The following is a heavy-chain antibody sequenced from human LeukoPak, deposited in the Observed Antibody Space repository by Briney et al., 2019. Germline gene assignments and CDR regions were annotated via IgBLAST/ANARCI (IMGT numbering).Heavy chain of an antibody. D-gene: IGHD5-12*01. J-gene: IGHJ4*02. CDR2: IIPILGIA. CDR1: GGTFSSYA. V-gene: IGHV1-69*04. Sequence: ASVKVSCKASGGTFSSYAISWVRQAPGQGLEWMGRIIPILGIANYAQKFQGRVTITADKSTSTAYMELSSLRSEDTAVYYCASGGYSGYDIFDYWGQGTLVTVSS. CDR3: ASGGYSGYDIFDY.